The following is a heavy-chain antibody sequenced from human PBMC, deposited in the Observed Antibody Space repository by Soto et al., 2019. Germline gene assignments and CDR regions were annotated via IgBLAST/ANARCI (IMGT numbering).Heavy chain of an antibody. Sequence: GGSLRLSCVASGFTFSNYAMMWVRQAPGKGLESVSGINQIGGEIQYIDSVRGRFDISRDNSKNTLYLQMNNLRVEDTAVYYCAKRGAPGVMSAFDMWGRGTTVTVSS. J-gene: IGHJ3*02. V-gene: IGHV3-23*01. CDR2: INQIGGEI. CDR1: GFTFSNYA. D-gene: IGHD3-16*01. CDR3: AKRGAPGVMSAFDM.